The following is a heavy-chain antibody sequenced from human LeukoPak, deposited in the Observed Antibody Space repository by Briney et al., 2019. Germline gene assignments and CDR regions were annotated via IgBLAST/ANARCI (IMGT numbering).Heavy chain of an antibody. CDR2: MSSSGDT. D-gene: IGHD3-22*01. V-gene: IGHV4-39*07. CDR3: ARLGPYYYDSSGYYGFDP. Sequence: SETLSLTCAVSGTSIISRSYYWAWIRQPPGKGLEWIGTMSSSGDTYYNPSLKSRVTISVDTSKNQFSLKLSSVTAADTAVYYCARLGPYYYDSSGYYGFDPWGQGTLVTVSS. J-gene: IGHJ5*02. CDR1: GTSIISRSYY.